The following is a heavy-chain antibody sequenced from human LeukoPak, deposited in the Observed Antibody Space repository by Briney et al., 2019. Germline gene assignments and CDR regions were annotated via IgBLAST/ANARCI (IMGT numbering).Heavy chain of an antibody. V-gene: IGHV4-34*01. CDR3: ARNPQNYFDY. CDR2: INHSGST. Sequence: SETLSLTCAVYGGPFSDYYWTWIRQPPGKGLEWIGEINHSGSTNYNPSLKSRVTISVDTSKTQFSLKLRSVTAADTAVYYCARNPQNYFDYWGQGTLVTVSS. J-gene: IGHJ4*02. CDR1: GGPFSDYY.